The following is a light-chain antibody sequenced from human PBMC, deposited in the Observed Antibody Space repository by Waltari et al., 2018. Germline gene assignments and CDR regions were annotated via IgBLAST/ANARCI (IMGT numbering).Light chain of an antibody. Sequence: QSALTQPASVSGSPGQSITISCSGLGSAAGASASVSCHQHHPDKAPQVIIYDVTHRPSGVSDRFSASKSANTASLTISRLQPEDEADYYCSSQTLDGLVLFGGGTRLTVL. V-gene: IGLV2-14*03. CDR3: SSQTLDGLVL. CDR2: DVT. J-gene: IGLJ2*01. CDR1: GSAAGASAS.